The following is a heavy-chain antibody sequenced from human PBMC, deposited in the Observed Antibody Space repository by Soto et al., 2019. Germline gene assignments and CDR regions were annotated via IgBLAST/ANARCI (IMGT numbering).Heavy chain of an antibody. CDR3: ARSEMTYNWND. CDR1: GFTFRGDA. Sequence: EVQLLESGGDLVQPGGSLRLACAASGFTFRGDAMSWVRQAPGKGLEWVSSISGSGEMTHYAESVKGRFTISRDNSKNTLYLQMESLRAADTALYYCARSEMTYNWNDWGQGTLVTVSS. J-gene: IGHJ4*02. D-gene: IGHD1-1*01. CDR2: ISGSGEMT. V-gene: IGHV3-23*01.